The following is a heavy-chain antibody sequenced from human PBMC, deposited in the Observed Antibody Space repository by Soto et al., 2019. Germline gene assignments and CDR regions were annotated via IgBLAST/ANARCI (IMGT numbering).Heavy chain of an antibody. CDR1: GFTFSSYV. J-gene: IGHJ6*02. D-gene: IGHD3-3*01. V-gene: IGHV3-23*01. CDR3: VKDWSGNKCPCLDV. CDR2: ISGDGDTT. Sequence: EVQLLESGGGLVQPGGSLTLACGVSGFTFSSYVMSWVRQAPGKGLEWVSSISGDGDTTYYAASVKGRFTISRDDSRNTLYLHMSTLRAEGTALYYCVKDWSGNKCPCLDVWGQGTTVTVSS.